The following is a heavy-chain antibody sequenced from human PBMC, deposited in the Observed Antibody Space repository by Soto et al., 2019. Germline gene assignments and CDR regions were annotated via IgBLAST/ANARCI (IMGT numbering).Heavy chain of an antibody. CDR2: INHSGST. Sequence: PSETLSLTCAVYGGSFSDYYWSWIRQPPGKGLEWIGEINHSGSTNYDPSLKSRVTISVDTSKSQFSLRLSSVTAADTAVYYCARESTVTTGIDYWGKGTRGTV. J-gene: IGHJ4*02. CDR1: GGSFSDYY. D-gene: IGHD4-4*01. V-gene: IGHV4-34*01. CDR3: ARESTVTTGIDY.